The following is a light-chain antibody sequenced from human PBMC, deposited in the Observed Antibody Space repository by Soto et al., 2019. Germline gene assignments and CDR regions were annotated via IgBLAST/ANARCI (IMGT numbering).Light chain of an antibody. CDR3: QQYGNSPPLT. CDR2: GAS. Sequence: EIVLTQSPGTLSLSPGERGTHSCRASQSVYSSYLAWYQQKPGQAPRLLISGASIRATGIPDRFSGSGSGTDFTLTISRVEPEDFAVYYCQQYGNSPPLTFGGGTKVEIK. J-gene: IGKJ4*01. V-gene: IGKV3-20*01. CDR1: QSVYSSY.